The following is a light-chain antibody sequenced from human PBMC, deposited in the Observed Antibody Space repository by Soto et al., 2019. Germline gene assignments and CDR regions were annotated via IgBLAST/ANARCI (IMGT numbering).Light chain of an antibody. Sequence: ENVLTQSPATLSLSPGERDTLACRASQSVSSYLAWYQQKPGQAPRVVIYDASNRATGIPPRFSGSGSGTDFTLTISSLEPEDFAVYYCQQRSSWPRTFGQGTKVDIK. V-gene: IGKV3-11*01. CDR2: DAS. CDR3: QQRSSWPRT. J-gene: IGKJ1*01. CDR1: QSVSSY.